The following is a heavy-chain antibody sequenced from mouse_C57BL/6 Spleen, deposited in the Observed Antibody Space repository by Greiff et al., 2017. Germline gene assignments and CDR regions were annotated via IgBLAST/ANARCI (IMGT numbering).Heavy chain of an antibody. Sequence: QVQLQQPGAELVIPGASVKLSCKASGYTFTSYWMHWVKQRPGQGLEWIGEIDPSDSYTNYNQKFKGKSTLTVDKSSSTAYMQLSSLTSEDSAVYYCARWGIVYFDYWGQGTTLTVSS. D-gene: IGHD2-12*01. V-gene: IGHV1-69*01. CDR1: GYTFTSYW. CDR3: ARWGIVYFDY. J-gene: IGHJ2*01. CDR2: IDPSDSYT.